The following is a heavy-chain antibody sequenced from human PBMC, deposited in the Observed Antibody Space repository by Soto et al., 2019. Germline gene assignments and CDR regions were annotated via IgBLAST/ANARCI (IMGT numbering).Heavy chain of an antibody. V-gene: IGHV1-3*01. CDR1: GYTFTSYA. CDR3: ARVGVGTLYAFWI. Sequence: ASVKVSCKASGYTFTSYAMHWVRQAPGPRLEWMGWINAGNGNTKYSQKFQGRVTITRDTSASTAYMELSSLRSEDTAVYYGARVGVGTLYAFWIWGQRTMVTVSS. J-gene: IGHJ3*02. D-gene: IGHD5-12*01. CDR2: INAGNGNT.